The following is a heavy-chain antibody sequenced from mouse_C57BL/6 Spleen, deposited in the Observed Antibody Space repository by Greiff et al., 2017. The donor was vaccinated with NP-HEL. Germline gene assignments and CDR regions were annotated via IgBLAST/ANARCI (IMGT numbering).Heavy chain of an antibody. V-gene: IGHV5-17*01. J-gene: IGHJ2*01. Sequence: DVMLVESGGGLVKPGGSLKLSCAASGFTFSDYGMHWVRQAPEKGLEWVAYISSGSSTIYYADTVKGRFTISRDNAKNTLFLQMTRLRSEDTAMYYCANNSFDYWGQGTTLTVSS. CDR2: ISSGSSTI. CDR1: GFTFSDYG. CDR3: ANNSFDY. D-gene: IGHD1-3*01.